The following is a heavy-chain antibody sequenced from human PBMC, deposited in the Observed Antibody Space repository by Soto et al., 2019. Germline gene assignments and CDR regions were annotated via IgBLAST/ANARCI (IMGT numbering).Heavy chain of an antibody. D-gene: IGHD4-17*01. V-gene: IGHV1-18*01. CDR3: ARDPHYGDDY. Sequence: QVHVVQSGAEVRKPGASVKVSCKASGFTFTSYGISWVRQAPGQGLEWMGWISAYNGDTDYAQKLQGRVTMTTDTSTSTAYMELRSLRSDDTAVDYCARDPHYGDDYWGQGTLVTVSS. J-gene: IGHJ4*02. CDR2: ISAYNGDT. CDR1: GFTFTSYG.